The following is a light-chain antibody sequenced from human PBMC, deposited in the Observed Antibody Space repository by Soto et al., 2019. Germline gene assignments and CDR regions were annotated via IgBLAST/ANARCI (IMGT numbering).Light chain of an antibody. J-gene: IGLJ3*02. CDR2: GNG. V-gene: IGLV1-40*01. CDR3: QVWDSSSDHRV. CDR1: SSNIGAGHD. Sequence: QAVVTQPPSVSGAPGQRVTISCTGSSSNIGAGHDVHWYQQLPGTAPKLLIYGNGNRPSGVPDRFSGSKSGTSASLAITGLQADDEADYYCQVWDSSSDHRVFGGGTQLTVL.